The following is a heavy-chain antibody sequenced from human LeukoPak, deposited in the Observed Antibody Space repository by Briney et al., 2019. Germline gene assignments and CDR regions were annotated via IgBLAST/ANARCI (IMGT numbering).Heavy chain of an antibody. CDR3: ARWTRVTSSSLWYFDL. CDR1: GFTFSSYE. D-gene: IGHD6-6*01. V-gene: IGHV3-48*03. Sequence: GGSLRLPCVASGFTFSSYEMNWVRQAPGEGLEWVSYIHNGGSSTYYADSVKGRFTISRDNAKNSLHLQMNSLRVEDTAVYYCARWTRVTSSSLWYFDLWGRGTLVTVSS. J-gene: IGHJ2*01. CDR2: IHNGGSST.